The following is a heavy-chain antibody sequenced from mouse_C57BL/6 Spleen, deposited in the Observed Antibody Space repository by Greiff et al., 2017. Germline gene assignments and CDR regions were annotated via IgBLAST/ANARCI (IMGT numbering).Heavy chain of an antibody. J-gene: IGHJ1*03. V-gene: IGHV1-4*01. CDR2: INPSSGYT. Sequence: VKLVESGAELARPGASVKMSCKASGYTFTSYTMHWVKQRPGQGLEWIGYINPSSGYTKYNQKFKDKATLTADKSSITAYMQLSSLTSEDSAVYYCARYWYFDVWGTGTTVTVSS. CDR1: GYTFTSYT. CDR3: ARYWYFDV.